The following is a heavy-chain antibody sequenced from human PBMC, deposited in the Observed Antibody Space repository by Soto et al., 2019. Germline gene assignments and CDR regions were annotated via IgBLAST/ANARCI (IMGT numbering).Heavy chain of an antibody. D-gene: IGHD3-3*01. Sequence: SETLSLTCVVSGGSINNNFWSWVRQPPGKGLEWIGEIYQTGSINYNPSLRSRVTISVDKAKNQLSLKVDSVTAADTAFDYWVRGNDNYDFWNNWSLDPWAQGTLVTVS. J-gene: IGHJ5*02. CDR2: IYQTGSI. CDR3: VRGNDNYDFWNNWSLDP. V-gene: IGHV4-4*02. CDR1: GGSINNNFW.